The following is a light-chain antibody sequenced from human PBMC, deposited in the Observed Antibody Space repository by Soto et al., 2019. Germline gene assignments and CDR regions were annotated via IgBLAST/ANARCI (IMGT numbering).Light chain of an antibody. CDR1: QSISSY. CDR2: AAS. V-gene: IGKV1-39*01. J-gene: IGKJ1*01. Sequence: DIQMNQSPSSLSSSLGDRVTITCRASQSISSYLNWYQQKPGKAPKLLIYAASSLQSGVPSRFSGSGSGTDFTLTISSLQPEDFATYYCQQSYSTLWTFGPGAKVDNK. CDR3: QQSYSTLWT.